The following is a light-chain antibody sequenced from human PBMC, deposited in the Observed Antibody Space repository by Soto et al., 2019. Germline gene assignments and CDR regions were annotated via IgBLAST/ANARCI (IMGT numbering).Light chain of an antibody. CDR3: QQYTNWPPIT. CDR2: GSS. V-gene: IGKV3-15*01. J-gene: IGKJ5*01. Sequence: EIVMTQSPATLSVSPGEGVTLSCRASRSVTTNLAWYQQKPGQAPRLLIYGSSTRATGVPARFSGSGSGADFTLTISNLQSEDFTVYYCQQYTNWPPITFGQGTRLEIK. CDR1: RSVTTN.